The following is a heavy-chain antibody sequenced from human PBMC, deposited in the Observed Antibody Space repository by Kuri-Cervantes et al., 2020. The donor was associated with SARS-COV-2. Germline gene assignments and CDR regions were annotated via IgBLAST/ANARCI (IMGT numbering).Heavy chain of an antibody. CDR1: GGSFSGYY. CDR2: INHSGST. V-gene: IGHV4-34*01. CDR3: ARGVGAAVAGTLITIYYYSGMDV. J-gene: IGHJ6*02. D-gene: IGHD6-19*01. Sequence: SQTLSLTCAVYGGSFSGYYWSWIRQPPGKGLEWIGEINHSGSTNYNPSLKSRVTISVDTSKNQFSLKLSSVTAADTAVYYCARGVGAAVAGTLITIYYYSGMDVWGQGTTVTVSS.